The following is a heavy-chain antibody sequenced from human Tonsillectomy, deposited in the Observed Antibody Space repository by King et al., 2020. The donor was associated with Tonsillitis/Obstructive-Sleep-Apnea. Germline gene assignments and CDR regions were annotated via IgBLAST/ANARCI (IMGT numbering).Heavy chain of an antibody. CDR3: AKDFGYRGWLQLRGGDAFDI. J-gene: IGHJ3*02. Sequence: EVQLVESGGGLVQPGRSLRLSCAASGFTFDDYAMHWVRQAPGKGLEWVSGISWNSGSIGYADSVKGRFTISRDNAKNSLYLQMNSLRAEDTALYYCAKDFGYRGWLQLRGGDAFDIWGQGTMVTVSS. D-gene: IGHD5-24*01. V-gene: IGHV3-9*01. CDR2: ISWNSGSI. CDR1: GFTFDDYA.